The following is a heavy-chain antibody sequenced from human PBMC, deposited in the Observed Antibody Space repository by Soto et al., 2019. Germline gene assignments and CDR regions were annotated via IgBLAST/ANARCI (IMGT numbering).Heavy chain of an antibody. CDR3: ASWVKEYYDSSGYYLGDY. D-gene: IGHD3-22*01. J-gene: IGHJ4*02. Sequence: QVQLVQSGAEVKKPGSSVKVSCKASGGTFSSYAISWVRQAPGQGLEWMGGIIPIFGTANYAQKFQGRVTITTDESTSSAYMELSSLRSEDTAVYDCASWVKEYYDSSGYYLGDYWGQGTLVTVSS. CDR2: IIPIFGTA. V-gene: IGHV1-69*01. CDR1: GGTFSSYA.